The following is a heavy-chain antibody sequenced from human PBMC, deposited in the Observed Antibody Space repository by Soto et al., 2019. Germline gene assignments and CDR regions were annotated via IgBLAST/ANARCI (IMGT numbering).Heavy chain of an antibody. CDR1: GDSVSTNSAT. V-gene: IGHV6-1*01. CDR3: ARLIGNSWLDS. J-gene: IGHJ5*01. D-gene: IGHD2-8*01. CDR2: TYYRSKWYN. Sequence: SQTLSLTCAISGDSVSTNSATWDWIRRSPSRGLEWLGRTYYRSKWYNDYAVSVKGRITINPDTSNNQLSLQLNSVTPDDTAVYYCARLIGNSWLDSWGQGTLVTVSS.